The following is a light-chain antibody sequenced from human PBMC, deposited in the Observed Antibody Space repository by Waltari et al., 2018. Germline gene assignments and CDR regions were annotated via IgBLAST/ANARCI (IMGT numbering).Light chain of an antibody. CDR1: SSDVGGYNY. CDR2: DVT. CDR3: CSYAGKYTYV. Sequence: QSALTQPRSVSGSPGQSVTISCTGTSSDVGGYNYVSWYQQSPGKAPKLMISDVTNRPSGVTDRFLGSKPGNTASLTISGLQPEDEADYYCCSYAGKYTYVFGTGTRVTVL. V-gene: IGLV2-11*01. J-gene: IGLJ1*01.